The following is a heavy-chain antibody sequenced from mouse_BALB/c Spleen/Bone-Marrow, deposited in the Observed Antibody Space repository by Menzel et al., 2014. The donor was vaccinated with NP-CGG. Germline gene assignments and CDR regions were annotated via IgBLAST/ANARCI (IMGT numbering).Heavy chain of an antibody. Sequence: EVHLVESGGGLVQPGGSLRLSCATSGFTFTDYYMSWVRQPPGKALEWLGFIRNKANGYTTEYSASVKGRFTISRDNSQSILHLQMNTLRAEDSATYYCARDIGRLLFDYWGQGTTLTVSS. CDR2: IRNKANGYTT. CDR1: GFTFTDYY. J-gene: IGHJ2*01. D-gene: IGHD2-3*01. V-gene: IGHV7-3*02. CDR3: ARDIGRLLFDY.